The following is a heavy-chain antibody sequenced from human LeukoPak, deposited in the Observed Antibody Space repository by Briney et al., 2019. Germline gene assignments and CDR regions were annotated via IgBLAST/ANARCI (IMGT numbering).Heavy chain of an antibody. V-gene: IGHV4-4*07. CDR1: GGSISSYY. CDR2: IYTSGST. CDR3: GRVWVPVGATSLGGGPSHFDY. Sequence: SETLSLTCAVSGGSISSYYWSWIRQPAGKGLEWIGRIYTSGSTNYNPSLKSRVTMSVDTSKNQFSLKLSSVTAADTAVYYCGRVWVPVGATSLGGGPSHFDYGGQETLATAS. J-gene: IGHJ4*02. D-gene: IGHD1-26*01.